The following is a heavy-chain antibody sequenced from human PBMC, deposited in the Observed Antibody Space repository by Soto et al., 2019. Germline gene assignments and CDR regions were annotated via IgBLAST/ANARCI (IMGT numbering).Heavy chain of an antibody. CDR2: IKSQTDGGTT. J-gene: IGHJ3*01. D-gene: IGHD4-17*01. CDR3: TTVGYRDYGLALAV. Sequence: EVRLVESGGGLVKPGGSLRLSCAASGFTFSNAWMSWVRQAPGKGLEWVGCIKSQTDGGTTHYAAPVKARFTISRDDSRNTLYLQMSSLKTDDTAMYYCTTVGYRDYGLALAVWGQGTLVTVSS. V-gene: IGHV3-15*01. CDR1: GFTFSNAW.